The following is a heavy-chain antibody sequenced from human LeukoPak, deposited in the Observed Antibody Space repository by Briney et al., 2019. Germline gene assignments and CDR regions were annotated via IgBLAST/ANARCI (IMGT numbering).Heavy chain of an antibody. Sequence: GGSLRLSCTASGFTLGDYAMNWVRQAPGKGLEWVGFIRSKTYGGTIEYAASVKGRFTISRDDSKSIAYLQMNSLNTEDTAVYYCSRDRTLYSSYAFDRWGQGTLVTVSS. J-gene: IGHJ4*02. CDR1: GFTLGDYA. CDR3: SRDRTLYSSYAFDR. CDR2: IRSKTYGGTI. D-gene: IGHD4-11*01. V-gene: IGHV3-49*04.